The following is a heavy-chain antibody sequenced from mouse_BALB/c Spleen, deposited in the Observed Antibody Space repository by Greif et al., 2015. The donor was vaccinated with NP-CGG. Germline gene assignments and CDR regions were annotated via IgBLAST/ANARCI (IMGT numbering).Heavy chain of an antibody. CDR1: GFTFTDYY. CDR2: IRNKANGYTT. D-gene: IGHD2-4*01. CDR3: ARDWGYDYDERAWFAY. V-gene: IGHV7-3*02. Sequence: EVKVVESGGGLVQPGGSLRLSCATSGFTFTDYYMSWVRQPPGKALEWLGFIRNKANGYTTEYSASVKGRFTISRDNSQSILYLQMNTLRAEDSATYYCARDWGYDYDERAWFAYWGQGTLVTVSA. J-gene: IGHJ3*01.